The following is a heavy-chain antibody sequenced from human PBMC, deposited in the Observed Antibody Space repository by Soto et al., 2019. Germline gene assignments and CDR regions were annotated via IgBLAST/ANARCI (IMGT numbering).Heavy chain of an antibody. J-gene: IGHJ6*02. D-gene: IGHD3-10*01. Sequence: GGSLRLSCAASGFTFSNAWMNWVRQAPGKGLEWVGRIKSKTDGGTTDYAAPVKGRFTISRDDSKNTLYLQMNSLKTEDTAVYYCTTAYYYGSGSYLYYYGMDVWGQGTTVTVSS. CDR3: TTAYYYGSGSYLYYYGMDV. V-gene: IGHV3-15*07. CDR2: IKSKTDGGTT. CDR1: GFTFSNAW.